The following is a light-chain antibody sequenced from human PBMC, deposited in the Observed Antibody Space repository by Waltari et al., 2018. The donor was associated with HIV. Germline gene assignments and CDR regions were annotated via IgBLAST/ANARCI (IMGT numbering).Light chain of an antibody. CDR1: SSDIGNYNL. V-gene: IGLV2-23*02. J-gene: IGLJ3*02. CDR3: CSYADSSTFM. Sequence: QSALTQPASLSGSPGQSITISCTGTSSDIGNYNLVSWYQQHPGKAPKLMIYGVSKRPSGVSNRFSGSKSGNTASLTISGLQAEDEADYYCCSYADSSTFMFGGGTKLTVL. CDR2: GVS.